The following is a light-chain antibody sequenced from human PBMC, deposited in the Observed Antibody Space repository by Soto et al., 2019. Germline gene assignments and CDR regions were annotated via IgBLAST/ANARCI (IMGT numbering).Light chain of an antibody. Sequence: DIQMTQSPSTLSASVGDRVTITCRASQSISSWLAWYQQKPGKAPKLLIYKASSLEGGVPPRFSGRGSGTEFTLTISSLRPDDFVTYDGQHYISSFGQGTKLAIK. CDR2: KAS. V-gene: IGKV1-5*03. CDR3: QHYISS. J-gene: IGKJ2*01. CDR1: QSISSW.